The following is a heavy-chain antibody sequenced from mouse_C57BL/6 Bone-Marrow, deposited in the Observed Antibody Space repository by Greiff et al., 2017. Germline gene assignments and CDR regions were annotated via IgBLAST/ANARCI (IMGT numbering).Heavy chain of an antibody. CDR1: GYAFSSSW. CDR2: IYPGDGDT. D-gene: IGHD2-3*01. Sequence: VKLMESGPELVKPGASVKISCKASGYAFSSSWMNWVKQRPGKGLEWIGRIYPGDGDTNYNGKFKGKATLTADKSSSTAYMQLSSLTSEDSAVYFCARSDGYRFAYWGQGTLVTVSA. CDR3: ARSDGYRFAY. V-gene: IGHV1-82*01. J-gene: IGHJ3*01.